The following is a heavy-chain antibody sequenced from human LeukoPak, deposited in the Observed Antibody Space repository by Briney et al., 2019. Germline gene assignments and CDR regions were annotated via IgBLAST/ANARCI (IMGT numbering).Heavy chain of an antibody. CDR1: GFTFSTYH. Sequence: GGSLRLSCSAYGFTFSTYHMHWVRQAPGKGLEYVSAINNNGGSTYYADSVKGRFTIYRDNSKNPLYLQMSSLRTEDTAVYYCVKPNLAVAGTRYFDYWGQGTLVTVSS. CDR2: INNNGGST. CDR3: VKPNLAVAGTRYFDY. D-gene: IGHD6-19*01. V-gene: IGHV3-64D*06. J-gene: IGHJ4*02.